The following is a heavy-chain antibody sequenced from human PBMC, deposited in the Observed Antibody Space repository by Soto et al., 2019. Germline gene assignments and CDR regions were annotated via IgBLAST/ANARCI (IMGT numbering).Heavy chain of an antibody. CDR3: ARLSGYDPAGAADK. Sequence: QVQLQESGPGLVKASQTLSLTCTLSGASVSSAEHYWSWIRQPPGKGLERLGYTYYSGGSYYNASLQRRVSISVDTSQNQFSLKLTSVTAADTAVYYCARLSGYDPAGAADKWGPGILVSVSS. V-gene: IGHV4-30-4*01. CDR1: GASVSSAEHY. D-gene: IGHD5-12*01. CDR2: TYYSGGS. J-gene: IGHJ4*02.